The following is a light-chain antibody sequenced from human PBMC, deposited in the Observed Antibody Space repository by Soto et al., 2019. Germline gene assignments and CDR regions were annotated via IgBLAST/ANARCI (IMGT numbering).Light chain of an antibody. Sequence: SVLTQPRAVSGSPGQSVTISCTGTSSDVGTYIFVSWYQQPPGKAPKLLIYDVNKRPSGVPDRFSGSKSGNTASLTISGLQAEDEADYYCSSYAGTYIRYVFGTGTKVTVL. V-gene: IGLV2-11*01. J-gene: IGLJ1*01. CDR2: DVN. CDR1: SSDVGTYIF. CDR3: SSYAGTYIRYV.